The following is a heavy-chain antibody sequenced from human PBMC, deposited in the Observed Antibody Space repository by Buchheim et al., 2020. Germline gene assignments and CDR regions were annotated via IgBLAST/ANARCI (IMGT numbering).Heavy chain of an antibody. D-gene: IGHD2-21*02. Sequence: QVQLQESGPGLVKPSQTLSLTCTVSGGSISSGGYYWSWIRQHPGKGLEWIGDIYYSGSTYYNPTLKSRVTISVEPSKKQFSLKLSSVTAADTAVYYCARGVTAILYFDYWGQGTL. J-gene: IGHJ4*02. CDR1: GGSISSGGYY. V-gene: IGHV4-31*03. CDR2: IYYSGST. CDR3: ARGVTAILYFDY.